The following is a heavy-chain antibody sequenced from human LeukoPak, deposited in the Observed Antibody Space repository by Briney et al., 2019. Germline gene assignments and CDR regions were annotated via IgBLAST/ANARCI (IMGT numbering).Heavy chain of an antibody. D-gene: IGHD3-9*01. CDR2: INTGNGNT. V-gene: IGHV1-3*04. J-gene: IGHJ4*02. CDR3: ARGGPDWLWPPLGY. Sequence: KPGASVKVSCKASGYTFTNYAIHWVRQAPGQRLEWMGWINTGNGNTKYSQKLQGRVTITRDTSASTAYMELSSLRSEDTAVHYCARGGPDWLWPPLGYWGQGTLVTVSS. CDR1: GYTFTNYA.